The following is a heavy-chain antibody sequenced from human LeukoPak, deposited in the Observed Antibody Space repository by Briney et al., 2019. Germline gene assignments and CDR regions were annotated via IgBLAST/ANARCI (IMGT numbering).Heavy chain of an antibody. CDR1: GGSISSGSYY. Sequence: PSQTLSLTCTVSGGSISSGSYYWSWIRQPAGKGLEWIGRIYTSGSTNYNPSLKSRVTISVDTSKNQFSLKLSSVTAADTAVYYCARDKGKYYYDSESWFDPWGQGTLVTVSS. J-gene: IGHJ5*02. V-gene: IGHV4-61*02. D-gene: IGHD3-10*01. CDR2: IYTSGST. CDR3: ARDKGKYYYDSESWFDP.